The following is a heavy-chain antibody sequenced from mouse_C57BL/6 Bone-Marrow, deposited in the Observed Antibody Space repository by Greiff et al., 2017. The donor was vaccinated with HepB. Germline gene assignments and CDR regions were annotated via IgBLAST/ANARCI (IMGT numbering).Heavy chain of an antibody. J-gene: IGHJ2*01. V-gene: IGHV10-1*01. Sequence: EVQRVESGGGLVQPKGSLKLSCAASGFSFNTYAMNWVRQAPGKGLEWVARIRSKSNNYATYYADSVKDRFTISRDDSESMLYLQMNNLKTEDTAMYYCVRQKRSWVPDFDYWGQGTTLTVSS. CDR2: IRSKSNNYAT. D-gene: IGHD2-14*01. CDR1: GFSFNTYA. CDR3: VRQKRSWVPDFDY.